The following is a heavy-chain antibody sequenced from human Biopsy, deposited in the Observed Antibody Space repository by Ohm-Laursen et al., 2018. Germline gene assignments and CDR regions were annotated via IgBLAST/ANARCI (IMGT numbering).Heavy chain of an antibody. CDR3: AREGGGLLPIRLTGF. V-gene: IGHV4-34*01. CDR1: GESFSDYY. Sequence: SETLSLTCEVSGESFSDYYWSWIRQSPGKGLEWIGEINHRGRSSYSPSLQSRVTISVDASKNQFSLNMKSVTAADTAVYFCAREGGGLLPIRLTGFWGPGMMVTVSS. J-gene: IGHJ4*02. CDR2: INHRGRS. D-gene: IGHD2-8*02.